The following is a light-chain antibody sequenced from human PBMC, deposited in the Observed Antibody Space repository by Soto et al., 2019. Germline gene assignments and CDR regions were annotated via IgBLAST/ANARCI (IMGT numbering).Light chain of an antibody. J-gene: IGLJ2*01. CDR2: SNT. CDR1: SSNIGSHT. V-gene: IGLV1-44*01. Sequence: QSVLTQPPSASGTPGQTIAISCSGGSSNIGSHTVNWYQQLPGTAPRLLIYSNTQRPSGVPDRFSGSKSGTSASLAISGLQCEYEGDYYCAAWEDSLNGVVFGGGTKLTVL. CDR3: AAWEDSLNGVV.